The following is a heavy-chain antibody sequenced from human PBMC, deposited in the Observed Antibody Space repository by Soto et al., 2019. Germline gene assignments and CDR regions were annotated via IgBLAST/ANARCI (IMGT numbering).Heavy chain of an antibody. Sequence: QVQLVQSGAEVKKPGASVKVSCKASGYTFTSYYMHWVRQAPGQGLEWMGIINPSGGSTSYAQKFQGRVTMTRDTPTSTVYMELGRLRAEDTAVYYCARDLSGGYDFWSETYYYGMDVWGQGTTVTVSS. V-gene: IGHV1-46*01. CDR3: ARDLSGGYDFWSETYYYGMDV. J-gene: IGHJ6*02. D-gene: IGHD3-3*01. CDR2: INPSGGST. CDR1: GYTFTSYY.